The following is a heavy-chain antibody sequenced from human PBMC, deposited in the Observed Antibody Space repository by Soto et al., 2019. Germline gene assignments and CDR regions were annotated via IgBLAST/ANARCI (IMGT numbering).Heavy chain of an antibody. CDR1: GGSISSGDYY. CDR2: IYYSGST. CDR3: ARSTVTTQYGMDV. V-gene: IGHV4-30-4*01. J-gene: IGHJ6*02. D-gene: IGHD4-17*01. Sequence: PSETLSLTCTVSGGSISSGDYYWSWIRQPPGKGLEWIGYIYYSGSTYYNPSLKSRVTISVDTSKNQFSLKLSSVTAAHTAVYYCARSTVTTQYGMDVWGQGTTVTVSS.